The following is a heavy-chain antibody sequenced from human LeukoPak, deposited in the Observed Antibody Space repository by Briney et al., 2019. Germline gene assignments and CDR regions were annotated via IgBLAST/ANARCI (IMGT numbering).Heavy chain of an antibody. Sequence: GGSLRLSCAASGFTYSSYGMHWVRQAPGKGLEWVAFIRFDGSDKNYADSVKGRFTISRDNSKNTLFLQMNSLRSEDTAVYYCAKDPVLVGATPDAFDIWGQGTMVTVSS. V-gene: IGHV3-30*02. J-gene: IGHJ3*02. CDR1: GFTYSSYG. CDR3: AKDPVLVGATPDAFDI. CDR2: IRFDGSDK. D-gene: IGHD1-26*01.